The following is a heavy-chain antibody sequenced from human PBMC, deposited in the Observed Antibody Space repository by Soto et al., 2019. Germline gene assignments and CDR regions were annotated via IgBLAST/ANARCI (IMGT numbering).Heavy chain of an antibody. D-gene: IGHD2-15*01. CDR2: INPSGGST. CDR3: ARTRSGPGYFDY. Sequence: ASVKVSCKASGYIFTSYYMHWVRQAPGQGLEWMGIINPSGGSTSYAQKFQGRVTMTRDTSTSTVYMELSSLRSEDTAVYYCARTRSGPGYFDYWGQGTLVTVSS. CDR1: GYIFTSYY. V-gene: IGHV1-46*01. J-gene: IGHJ4*02.